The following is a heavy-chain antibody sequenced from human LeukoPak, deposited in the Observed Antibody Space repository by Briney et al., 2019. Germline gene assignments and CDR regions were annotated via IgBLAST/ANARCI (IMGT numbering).Heavy chain of an antibody. V-gene: IGHV1-2*02. J-gene: IGHJ4*02. CDR1: GYTLTSYG. D-gene: IGHD6-19*01. CDR3: ARRGQWLAY. CDR2: INPNSGGT. Sequence: ASVKVTCKASGYTLTSYGISWVRQPPGQGLEWMGWINPNSGGTNYAQKFQGRVTMTRDTSISTAYMELSSLRSDGTAVYYCARRGQWLAYWGQGTLVTVSS.